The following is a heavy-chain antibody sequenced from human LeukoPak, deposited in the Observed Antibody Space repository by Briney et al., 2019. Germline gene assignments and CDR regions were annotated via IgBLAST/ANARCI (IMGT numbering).Heavy chain of an antibody. V-gene: IGHV1-2*02. CDR3: ARSDTAMVMSAVFDY. CDR2: INPNSGGT. J-gene: IGHJ4*02. CDR1: GYTFTGYY. D-gene: IGHD5-18*01. Sequence: GASVKVSCKASGYTFTGYYMHWVRQAPGQGLEWMGWINPNSGGTNYAQKFQGRVTMTRDTSISTAYMELRSLRSDDTAVYYCARSDTAMVMSAVFDYWGQGTLVTVPS.